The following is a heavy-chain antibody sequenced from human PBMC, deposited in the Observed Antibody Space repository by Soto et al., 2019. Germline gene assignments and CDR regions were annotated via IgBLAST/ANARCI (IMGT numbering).Heavy chain of an antibody. CDR3: ARGTWVILGPYYDISLNWFDP. V-gene: IGHV4-59*01. Sequence: SETLSLTCSVSGGSISSYYWGWIRQPPGKGLDWIGYIHYSGTTTYNPSLKSRVSISVDTPKNQFSLKLSSVTAADTAVYYCARGTWVILGPYYDISLNWFDPWGQGTLVTVSS. J-gene: IGHJ5*02. CDR1: GGSISSYY. D-gene: IGHD3-9*01. CDR2: IHYSGTT.